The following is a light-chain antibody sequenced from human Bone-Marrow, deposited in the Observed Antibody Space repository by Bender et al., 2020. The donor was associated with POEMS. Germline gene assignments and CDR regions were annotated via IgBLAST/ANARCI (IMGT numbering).Light chain of an antibody. CDR2: EDN. CDR1: SGNIASNF. V-gene: IGLV6-57*01. CDR3: QSYDNNVYV. J-gene: IGLJ1*01. Sequence: NFMLTQLHSVSESPGKTVTISCTRSSGNIASNFVQWYQQRPGSSPTTVIFEDNLRPSGVPGRFSGSVDSSSNSASLTISGLKTEDEADYYCQSYDNNVYVFGTGTKVTVL.